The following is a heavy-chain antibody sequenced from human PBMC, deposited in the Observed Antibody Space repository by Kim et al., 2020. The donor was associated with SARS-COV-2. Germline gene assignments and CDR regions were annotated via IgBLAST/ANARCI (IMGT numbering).Heavy chain of an antibody. Sequence: SETLSLTCTVSGGSISSYYWSWIRQPPGKGLEWIGYIYYSGSTNYNPSLKSRVTISVDTSKNQFSLKLSSVTAADTAVYYCAGGAVAGTSIDYWGQGTLV. CDR1: GGSISSYY. CDR3: AGGAVAGTSIDY. V-gene: IGHV4-59*01. D-gene: IGHD6-19*01. J-gene: IGHJ4*02. CDR2: IYYSGST.